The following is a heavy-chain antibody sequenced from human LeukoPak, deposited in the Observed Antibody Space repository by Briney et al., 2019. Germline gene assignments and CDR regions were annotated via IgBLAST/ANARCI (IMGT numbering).Heavy chain of an antibody. V-gene: IGHV1-2*02. CDR2: INPNSGGT. CDR3: ARGPGLRYFDWLSYFDY. J-gene: IGHJ4*02. D-gene: IGHD3-9*01. Sequence: ASVKVSCKASGYTFTGYYMHWVRQAPGQGLEWMGWINPNSGGTNYAQKLQGRVTMTTDTSTSTAYMELRSLRSDDTAVYYCARGPGLRYFDWLSYFDYWGQGTLVTVSS. CDR1: GYTFTGYY.